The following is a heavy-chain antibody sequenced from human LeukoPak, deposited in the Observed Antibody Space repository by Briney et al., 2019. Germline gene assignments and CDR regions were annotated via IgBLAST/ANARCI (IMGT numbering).Heavy chain of an antibody. J-gene: IGHJ6*02. V-gene: IGHV3-23*01. Sequence: PGGSLRLSCAASGFTFSSYAMSWVRQAPGQGLEWVSAISGSGGSTYYADSVKGRFTTSRDNSKNTLYLQMSSLRTEDTAVYYCAKVGAAAATIRSYYCYGMDGGGQG. CDR2: ISGSGGST. CDR3: AKVGAAAATIRSYYCYGMDG. CDR1: GFTFSSYA. D-gene: IGHD6-13*01.